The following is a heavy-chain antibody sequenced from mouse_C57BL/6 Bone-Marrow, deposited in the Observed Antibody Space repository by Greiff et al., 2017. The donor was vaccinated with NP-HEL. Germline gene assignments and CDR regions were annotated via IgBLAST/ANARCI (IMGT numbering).Heavy chain of an antibody. CDR2: IDPNSGGT. J-gene: IGHJ1*03. Sequence: QVQLQQPGAELVKPGASVKLSCKASGYTFTSYWMHWVKQRPGRGLEWIGRIDPNSGGTKYNEKFKSKATLTVDKPSSTAYMQLSSLTSEDSAVYYCARWGPYYGSSFYWYFDVWGTGTTVTVSS. CDR1: GYTFTSYW. V-gene: IGHV1-72*01. D-gene: IGHD1-1*01. CDR3: ARWGPYYGSSFYWYFDV.